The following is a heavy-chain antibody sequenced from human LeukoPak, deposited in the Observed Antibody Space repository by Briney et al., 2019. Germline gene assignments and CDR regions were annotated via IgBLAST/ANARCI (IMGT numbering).Heavy chain of an antibody. D-gene: IGHD1-1*01. CDR3: AREGTTGRAF. CDR1: GGSISSYY. V-gene: IGHV4-59*01. J-gene: IGHJ4*02. CDR2: IYYSGST. Sequence: SETLSLTCTASGGSISSYYWSWIRQPPGKGLEWIGYIYYSGSTKYNPSFNSRVSMSVDTAKNQISLKLSSVTAADTAVYFCAREGTTGRAFCGQGTLVTVSS.